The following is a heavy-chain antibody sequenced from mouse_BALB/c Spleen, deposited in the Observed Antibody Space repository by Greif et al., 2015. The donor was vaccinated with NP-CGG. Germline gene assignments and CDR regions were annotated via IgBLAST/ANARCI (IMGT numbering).Heavy chain of an antibody. CDR3: ARHPYDYDAMDY. Sequence: EVKLMESGGGLVKPGGSLKLSCAASGFAFSSYDMSWVRQTPEKRLEWVAYISSGGGSTYYPDTVKGRFTISRDNAKNTLYLQMSSLKSEDTAMYYCARHPYDYDAMDYWGQGTSVTVSS. D-gene: IGHD6-5*01. CDR2: ISSGGGST. J-gene: IGHJ4*01. V-gene: IGHV5-12-1*01. CDR1: GFAFSSYD.